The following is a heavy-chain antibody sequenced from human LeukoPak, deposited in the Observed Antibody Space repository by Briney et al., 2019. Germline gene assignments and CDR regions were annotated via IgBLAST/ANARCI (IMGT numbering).Heavy chain of an antibody. CDR2: ISGSGGST. CDR1: GFTFSSYA. V-gene: IGHV3-23*01. J-gene: IGHJ4*02. Sequence: PGGSLRLSCAASGFTFSSYAMSWVRQAPGKGLEWVSAISGSGGSTGYADSVKGRCTISRDNSKNTLHLQMNSLRAGDTAVYYCATSLNTGSSWYGDRAFDYWGQGTLVTVSS. D-gene: IGHD6-13*01. CDR3: ATSLNTGSSWYGDRAFDY.